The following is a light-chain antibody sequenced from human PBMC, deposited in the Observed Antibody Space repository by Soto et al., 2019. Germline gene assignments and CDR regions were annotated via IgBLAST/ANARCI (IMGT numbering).Light chain of an antibody. CDR2: DAS. CDR1: QSVSSY. J-gene: IGKJ4*01. V-gene: IGKV3-11*01. Sequence: EIVLTQSPATLSLSPGERATLSCRASQSVSSYLAWYQQKPGQAPRLLIYDASNRATGIPARFSGSGSGTDFSPTISGREPEFFAVYYCEQRSNWPPFTFGGGPKVKFK. CDR3: EQRSNWPPFT.